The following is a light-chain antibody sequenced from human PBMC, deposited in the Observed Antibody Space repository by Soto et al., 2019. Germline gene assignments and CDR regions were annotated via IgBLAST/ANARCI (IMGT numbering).Light chain of an antibody. CDR2: GAS. Sequence: EIVMTQSPGTLSVSPGERATLSCRASQSVSSNLAWYQQKPGQAPRLLIYGASTRDTGIPARFSGSGSGTEFTLTISSLQSEDFAVYYCKQYNDWHPKQYTLGQGTKLEIK. V-gene: IGKV3-15*01. CDR3: KQYNDWHPKQYT. J-gene: IGKJ2*01. CDR1: QSVSSN.